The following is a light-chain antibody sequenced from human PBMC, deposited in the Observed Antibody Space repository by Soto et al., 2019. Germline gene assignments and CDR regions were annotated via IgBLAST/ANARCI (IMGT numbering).Light chain of an antibody. CDR1: QNIGSSY. CDR3: QQYGCLPRT. CDR2: GAS. V-gene: IGKV3-20*01. Sequence: EIVLTQSLGTLSLSAGERATLSCRASQNIGSSYLAWYQQKPGQAPRLLIFGASNRGSGIPDRFSGSGSGTDFTLTISRLEPEDFAVYYCQQYGCLPRTFGQGTKLEIK. J-gene: IGKJ2*01.